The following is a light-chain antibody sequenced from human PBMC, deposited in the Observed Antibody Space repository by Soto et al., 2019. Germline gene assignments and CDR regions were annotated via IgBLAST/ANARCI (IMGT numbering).Light chain of an antibody. V-gene: IGKV3-15*01. CDR3: QQYNNWLT. CDR1: QRVSSN. J-gene: IGKJ4*01. Sequence: EIVMTQSPATLSVSPGERATFSCRASQRVSSNLAWYQQKLGQAPRLLIYGASTRATGIPARFSGSGSGTEFTLTISSLQSEDFAVYYCQQYNNWLTFGGGTKVEIK. CDR2: GAS.